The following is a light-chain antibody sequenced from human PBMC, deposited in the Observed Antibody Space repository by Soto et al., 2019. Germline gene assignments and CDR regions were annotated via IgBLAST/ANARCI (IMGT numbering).Light chain of an antibody. CDR3: QQYDNLPLLT. CDR1: QDISNY. Sequence: DIQMTQSPSSLSASVGDRVTITCQASQDISNYLNWYQQKPGKAPKLLIYDASNLETGVPSNFNGSGAGTDFTFTINSLQPEDIATYYCQQYDNLPLLTFGGGTKVEIK. V-gene: IGKV1-33*01. CDR2: DAS. J-gene: IGKJ4*01.